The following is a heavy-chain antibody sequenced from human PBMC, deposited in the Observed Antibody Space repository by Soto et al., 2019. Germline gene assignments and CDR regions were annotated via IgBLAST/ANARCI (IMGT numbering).Heavy chain of an antibody. J-gene: IGHJ5*02. V-gene: IGHV1-69*06. CDR2: IIPIFGTA. Sequence: QVQLVQSGAEVKKPGSSVKVSCKASGGTFSSYAISWVRQAPGQGLEWMGGIIPIFGTANYAQKFQGRVTITADKSTSTAYMELSSLRSEDTAVYHCARDYQYYYDSSGYSGWFDPWGQGTLVTVSS. D-gene: IGHD3-22*01. CDR3: ARDYQYYYDSSGYSGWFDP. CDR1: GGTFSSYA.